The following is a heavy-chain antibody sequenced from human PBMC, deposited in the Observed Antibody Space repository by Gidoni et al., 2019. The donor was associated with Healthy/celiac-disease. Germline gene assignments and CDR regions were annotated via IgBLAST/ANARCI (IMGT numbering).Heavy chain of an antibody. CDR1: GFTFSSYG. Sequence: QVQLVESGGGVVQPGRSLRLSCAASGFTFSSYGMHWVRQAPGKGLEWVAVIGYDGSNKYYADSVKGRFTISRDNSKNTLYLQMNSLRAEDTAVYYCAREIRITMVRGGPFDYWGQGTLVTVSS. V-gene: IGHV3-33*01. D-gene: IGHD3-10*01. CDR2: IGYDGSNK. CDR3: AREIRITMVRGGPFDY. J-gene: IGHJ4*02.